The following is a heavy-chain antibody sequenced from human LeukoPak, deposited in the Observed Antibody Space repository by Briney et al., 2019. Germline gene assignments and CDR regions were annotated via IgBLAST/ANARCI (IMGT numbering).Heavy chain of an antibody. J-gene: IGHJ4*02. CDR1: GFTFSSYA. D-gene: IGHD4-17*01. Sequence: GGSLRLSCAASGFTFSSYAMHWVRQAPGRGLEWVAVISYDGSNKYYADSVKGRFTISRDNSKNTLYLQMNSLRAEETAVYYCAKELWGDYPPLDYWGQGTLVTVSS. CDR2: ISYDGSNK. V-gene: IGHV3-30-3*01. CDR3: AKELWGDYPPLDY.